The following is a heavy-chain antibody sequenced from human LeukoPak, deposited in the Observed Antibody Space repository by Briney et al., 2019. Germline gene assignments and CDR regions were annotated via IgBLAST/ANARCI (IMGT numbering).Heavy chain of an antibody. CDR1: GYTFTGYY. CDR3: ASAYRGFSTS. Sequence: ASVTVSCKAPGYTFTGYYMHWVRQAPGQGLEWMGRINPNNGGTDYAQRFQGRVTMTRDTSISTAYMELSRLRSDDTAVYYCASAYRGFSTSWGHGTPVTVSS. D-gene: IGHD2-21*01. V-gene: IGHV1-2*06. CDR2: INPNNGGT. J-gene: IGHJ5*01.